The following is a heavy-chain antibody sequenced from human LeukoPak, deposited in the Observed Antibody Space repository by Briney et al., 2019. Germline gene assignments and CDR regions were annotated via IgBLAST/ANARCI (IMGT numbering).Heavy chain of an antibody. CDR1: GYTFTSYY. D-gene: IGHD3-22*01. Sequence: ASVKLSCKASGYTFTSYYMHWVRQAPGQGLEWMGIINPSGGSTSYAQKFQGRVTMTRDTSTSTVYMELSSLRSEDTAVYYCARSPAKSYYYDSSGYFWFDPWGQGTLVTVSS. CDR3: ARSPAKSYYYDSSGYFWFDP. CDR2: INPSGGST. V-gene: IGHV1-46*01. J-gene: IGHJ5*02.